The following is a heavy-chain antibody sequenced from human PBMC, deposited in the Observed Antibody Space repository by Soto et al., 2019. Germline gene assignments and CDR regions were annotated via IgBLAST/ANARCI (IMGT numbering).Heavy chain of an antibody. CDR3: ARHTRYYYDSSGLDAFDI. V-gene: IGHV5-10-1*01. CDR2: IDPSDSYT. Sequence: GESLKISCKGSVYSFTSYWISWVRQMPGKGLEWMGRIDPSDSYTNYSPSFQGHVTISADKSISTAYLQWSSLKASDTAMYYCARHTRYYYDSSGLDAFDIWGQGTMVTVSS. D-gene: IGHD3-22*01. J-gene: IGHJ3*02. CDR1: VYSFTSYW.